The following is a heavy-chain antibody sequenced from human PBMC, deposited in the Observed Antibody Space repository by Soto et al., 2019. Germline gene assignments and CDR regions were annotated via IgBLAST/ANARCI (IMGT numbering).Heavy chain of an antibody. V-gene: IGHV4-59*08. CDR3: ARHHDS. CDR1: GGYISSYY. J-gene: IGHJ4*02. CDR2: IYYSGST. Sequence: QVQLQESGPGLVKPSETLSLTCTVSGGYISSYYWSWSRQPPGKGLEWIGYIYYSGSTNYNPSLKSRVPISVDTSKNQFSLKLSSVTAADTAVYYCARHHDSWGQGTLVTVSS.